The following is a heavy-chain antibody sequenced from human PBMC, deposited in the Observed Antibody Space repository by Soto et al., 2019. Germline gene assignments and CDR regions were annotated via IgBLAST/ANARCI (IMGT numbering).Heavy chain of an antibody. J-gene: IGHJ4*02. CDR2: IYYSGST. V-gene: IGHV4-61*01. D-gene: IGHD5-18*01. Sequence: QVQLQESGPGLVKPSETLSLTCTVSGGSVSSGSYYWSWIRQPPGKGLEWIGYIYYSGSTNYNPSLKSRVTISVDTSKNQFSLKLSSVTAADTAVYYCARGGGYSYGWADFDYWGQGTLVTVSS. CDR1: GGSVSSGSYY. CDR3: ARGGGYSYGWADFDY.